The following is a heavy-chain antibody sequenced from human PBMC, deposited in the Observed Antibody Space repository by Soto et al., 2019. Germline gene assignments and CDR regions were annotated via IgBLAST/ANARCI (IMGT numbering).Heavy chain of an antibody. CDR3: ARDGGYCSGGSCYVWFDP. D-gene: IGHD2-15*01. Sequence: GASVKVSCKASGYTFTSYAMHWVRQAPGQRLEWMGWISVYNGNTNYAQKLQGRVTMTTDTSTSTAYMELSRLRSDDTAVYYCARDGGYCSGGSCYVWFDPWGQGTLVTVSS. CDR1: GYTFTSYA. CDR2: ISVYNGNT. V-gene: IGHV1-18*01. J-gene: IGHJ5*02.